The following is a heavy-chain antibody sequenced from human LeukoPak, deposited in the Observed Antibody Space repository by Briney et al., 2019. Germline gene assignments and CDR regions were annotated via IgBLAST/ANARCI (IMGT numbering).Heavy chain of an antibody. CDR2: ISYDGSNK. CDR1: GFTFSSYA. J-gene: IGHJ4*02. V-gene: IGHV3-30-3*01. D-gene: IGHD3-10*02. CDR3: ARPSLVRGVIMGYFDY. Sequence: PGGSLRLSCAASGFTFSSYAMHWVRQAPGKGLEWVAVISYDGSNKYYADSVKGRFTISRDNSKNTLYLQMNSLRAEDTAVYYCARPSLVRGVIMGYFDYWGQGTLVTVSS.